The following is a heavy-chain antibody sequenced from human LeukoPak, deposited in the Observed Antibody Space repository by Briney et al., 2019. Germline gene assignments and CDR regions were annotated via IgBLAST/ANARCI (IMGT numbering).Heavy chain of an antibody. Sequence: SETLSLTCAVYGGSFSGYYWSWIRQPPGKGLEWIGEINHSGSTNYNPSLRSRVTISVDTSKNQFSLKVSSVTAADTAVYYCAPFPHDYGDIDYWGQGALVTVSS. J-gene: IGHJ4*02. CDR2: INHSGST. D-gene: IGHD4-17*01. CDR1: GGSFSGYY. CDR3: APFPHDYGDIDY. V-gene: IGHV4-34*01.